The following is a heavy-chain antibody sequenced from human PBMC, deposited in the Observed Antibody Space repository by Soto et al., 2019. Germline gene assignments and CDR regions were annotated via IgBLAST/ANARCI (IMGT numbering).Heavy chain of an antibody. V-gene: IGHV3-48*03. CDR3: AREHKVMDV. CDR1: GFTFSSYE. Sequence: EVQLVESGGGLVQPGGSLRLSCAASGFTFSSYEMNWVRQAPGKGLEWVSYISSSGSTIYYADSVKGRFTISRDNAKNSLYLQMHSLRAEDTAVYYCAREHKVMDVWGQGTTVTVSS. J-gene: IGHJ6*02. CDR2: ISSSGSTI.